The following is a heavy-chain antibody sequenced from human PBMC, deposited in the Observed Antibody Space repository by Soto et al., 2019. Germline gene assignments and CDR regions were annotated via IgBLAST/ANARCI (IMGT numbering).Heavy chain of an antibody. Sequence: GGSLRLSWAASGFTFSNARINWVRQAPGKGLEWVGRIKSKTDGGTTDYAEPVKGRFAISRDDSNNMVYLQMNSLKIEDTAVYYCTTDSYSTIIIVRFDYWGHGTLVTVSS. D-gene: IGHD3-22*01. V-gene: IGHV3-15*07. CDR1: GFTFSNAR. CDR2: IKSKTDGGTT. CDR3: TTDSYSTIIIVRFDY. J-gene: IGHJ4*01.